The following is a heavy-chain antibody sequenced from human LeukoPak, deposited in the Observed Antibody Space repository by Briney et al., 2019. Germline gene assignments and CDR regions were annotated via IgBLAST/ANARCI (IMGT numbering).Heavy chain of an antibody. Sequence: GGSLRLSCAASGFTFSSYWMSWVRQAPGKGLEWVANIKQDGSEKYYVDSVKGQFTISRDNAKNSLYLQMNSLRAEDTALYHCARVGGYSSLRPYYYYYMDVWGQGTLVTVSS. CDR1: GFTFSSYW. V-gene: IGHV3-7*03. D-gene: IGHD6-13*01. J-gene: IGHJ6*03. CDR2: IKQDGSEK. CDR3: ARVGGYSSLRPYYYYYMDV.